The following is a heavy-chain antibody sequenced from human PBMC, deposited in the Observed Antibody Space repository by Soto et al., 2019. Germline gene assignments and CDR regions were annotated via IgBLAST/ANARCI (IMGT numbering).Heavy chain of an antibody. CDR3: ARDPLWHLRVFDY. Sequence: PGGSLRLSCAASGFTFSSYGMHWVRQAPGKGLERVAVIWYDGSNKYYADSVKGRFTISRDNSKNTLYLQMNSLRAEDTAVYYCARDPLWHLRVFDYWGQGTLVTVSS. V-gene: IGHV3-33*01. CDR1: GFTFSSYG. D-gene: IGHD4-17*01. CDR2: IWYDGSNK. J-gene: IGHJ4*02.